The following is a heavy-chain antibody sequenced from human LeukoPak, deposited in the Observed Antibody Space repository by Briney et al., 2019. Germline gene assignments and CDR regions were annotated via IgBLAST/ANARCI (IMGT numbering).Heavy chain of an antibody. J-gene: IGHJ4*02. CDR1: GFTFSSYG. V-gene: IGHV3-30*18. CDR2: ISYDGSNK. Sequence: PGGSLRLPCAASGFTFSSYGMHWVRQAPGKGLQWVAFISYDGSNKYYADSVKGRFTISRDNSKNTLHLQMNSLRAEDTAVYYCAKTNYYDSSGYDYWGQGTLVTVSS. CDR3: AKTNYYDSSGYDY. D-gene: IGHD3-22*01.